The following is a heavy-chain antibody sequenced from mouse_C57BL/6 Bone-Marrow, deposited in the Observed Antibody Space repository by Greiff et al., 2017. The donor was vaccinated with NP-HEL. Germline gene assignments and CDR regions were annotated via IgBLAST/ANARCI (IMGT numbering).Heavy chain of an antibody. CDR3: ARDLGWLLRGY. CDR2: ISYDGSN. CDR1: GYSITSGYY. Sequence: ESGPGLVKPSQSLSLTCSVTGYSITSGYYWNWIRQFPGNKLEWMGYISYDGSNNYNPSLKNRISITRDTSKNQFFLKLNSVTTEDTATYYCARDLGWLLRGYWGQGTTLTVSS. V-gene: IGHV3-6*01. D-gene: IGHD2-3*01. J-gene: IGHJ2*01.